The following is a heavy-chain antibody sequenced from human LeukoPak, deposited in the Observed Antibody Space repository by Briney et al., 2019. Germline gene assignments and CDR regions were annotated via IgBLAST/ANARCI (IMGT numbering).Heavy chain of an antibody. V-gene: IGHV3-48*01. D-gene: IGHD2-2*01. CDR3: ARDHGYCSSTSCPQRDY. CDR1: GFTFSSYA. Sequence: GGSLRLSCAASGFTFSSYAMSWVRQAPGKGLEWVSYISSSSSTIYYADSVKGRFTISRDNAKNSLYLQMNSLRAEDTAVYYCARDHGYCSSTSCPQRDYWGQGTLVTVSS. J-gene: IGHJ4*02. CDR2: ISSSSSTI.